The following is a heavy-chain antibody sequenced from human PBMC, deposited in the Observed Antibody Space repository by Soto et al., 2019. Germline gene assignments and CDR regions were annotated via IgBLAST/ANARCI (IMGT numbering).Heavy chain of an antibody. V-gene: IGHV4-31*03. CDR2: IYYSGST. J-gene: IGHJ3*02. CDR1: GGSISSGGYY. D-gene: IGHD2-15*01. Sequence: QVQLQESGPGLVKPSQTLSLTCTVSGGSISSGGYYWSWISQHPGKGLECIGYIYYSGSTYYNPSLKSRVTISVDTSKNQFSLKLSSVTAADTDVYYCAGKDIVVVSSAFDIWGQGTMVTVSS. CDR3: AGKDIVVVSSAFDI.